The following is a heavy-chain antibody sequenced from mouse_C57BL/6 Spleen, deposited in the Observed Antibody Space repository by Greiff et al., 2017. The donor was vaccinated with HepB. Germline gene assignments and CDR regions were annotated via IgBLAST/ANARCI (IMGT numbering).Heavy chain of an antibody. J-gene: IGHJ4*01. V-gene: IGHV2-2*01. CDR1: GFSFTSYG. CDR2: IWSGGST. D-gene: IGHD2-12*01. CDR3: AREGDYSQAMDY. Sequence: VMLVESGPGLVQPSQSLSITCTVSGFSFTSYGVHWVRQSPGKGLEWLGVIWSGGSTDYNAAFISRLSISKDNSKSQVFFKMNSLQADDTAIYYCAREGDYSQAMDYGGQGTSVTVSS.